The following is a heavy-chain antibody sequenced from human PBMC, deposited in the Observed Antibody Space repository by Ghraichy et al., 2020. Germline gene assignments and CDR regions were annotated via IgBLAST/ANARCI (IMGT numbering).Heavy chain of an antibody. V-gene: IGHV4-61*01. CDR2: IYYSGST. J-gene: IGHJ5*02. CDR1: GGSVSSGSHY. Sequence: SETLSLTCTVSGGSVSSGSHYWSWIRQPPGKGLEWIGYIYYSGSTNYNPSLKSRVTISVDTSKNQFSLKLSSVTAADTAVYYCAGAIVVITAFDPWGQGTLVTVSS. CDR3: AGAIVVITAFDP. D-gene: IGHD3-22*01.